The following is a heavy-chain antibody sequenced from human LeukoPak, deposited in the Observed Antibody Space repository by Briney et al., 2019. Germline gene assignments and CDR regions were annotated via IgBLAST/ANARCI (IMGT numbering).Heavy chain of an antibody. V-gene: IGHV4-59*12. CDR1: GESMSGFY. D-gene: IGHD3-22*01. CDR2: MHYTGST. J-gene: IGHJ6*02. Sequence: SETLSLTCTVSGESMSGFYWNWIRQSPGKGLEWIGYMHYTGSTNYNPSLKSRVTISIDTSKNQFSLKLSSVTAADTAVYYCARGRMIRGNYYYGMDVWGQGTTVTVSS. CDR3: ARGRMIRGNYYYGMDV.